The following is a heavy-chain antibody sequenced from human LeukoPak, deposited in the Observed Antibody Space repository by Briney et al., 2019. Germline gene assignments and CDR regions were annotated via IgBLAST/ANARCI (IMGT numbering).Heavy chain of an antibody. CDR3: AKGAGIAAKGYYYYYYMDV. J-gene: IGHJ6*03. Sequence: GGSLRLSCAVSGFTFNTYGMTWVRQAPGKGLEWVSGISGSDGSTYYADSVKGRFTISRDNSKNTLYLQMNSLRAEDTAVYYCAKGAGIAAKGYYYYYYMDVWGKGTTVTVSS. V-gene: IGHV3-23*01. CDR2: ISGSDGST. CDR1: GFTFNTYG. D-gene: IGHD6-25*01.